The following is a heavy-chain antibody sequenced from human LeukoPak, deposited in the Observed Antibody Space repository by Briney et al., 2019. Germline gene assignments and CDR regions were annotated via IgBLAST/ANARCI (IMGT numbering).Heavy chain of an antibody. Sequence: GGSLRLSCATSGFTFSTYAMSWVRQAPGKGLEWVSVISGSGGSTYYADSVKGRFTISRDNSKNTLYLQMNSLRAEDTAVYYCAKDPVGSYYFDYWGQGTLVTVSS. CDR3: AKDPVGSYYFDY. J-gene: IGHJ4*02. CDR1: GFTFSTYA. CDR2: ISGSGGST. V-gene: IGHV3-23*01. D-gene: IGHD1-26*01.